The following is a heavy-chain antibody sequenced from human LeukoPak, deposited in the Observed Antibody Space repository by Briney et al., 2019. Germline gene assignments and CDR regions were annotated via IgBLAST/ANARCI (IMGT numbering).Heavy chain of an antibody. CDR1: GFTFSSYE. CDR3: ARDGGIAAAPRDNWFDP. D-gene: IGHD6-13*01. V-gene: IGHV3-48*03. J-gene: IGHJ5*02. Sequence: GGSLTLSCAASGFTFSSYEMNRVRQAPGKGLEWVSYISSSGSTIYYADSVKGRFTISRDNAKNSLYLQMNSLRAEDTAVYYCARDGGIAAAPRDNWFDPWGQGTLVTVSS. CDR2: ISSSGSTI.